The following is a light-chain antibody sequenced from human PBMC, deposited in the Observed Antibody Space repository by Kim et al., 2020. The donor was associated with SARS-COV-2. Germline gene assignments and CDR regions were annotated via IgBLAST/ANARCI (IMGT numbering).Light chain of an antibody. CDR2: GAS. V-gene: IGKV3-20*01. Sequence: VLTQSPDTLSLSPGDRATLSCRTRRNVTSTYIAWYQHKPGHAPRLLIYGASRRATDIPDRFSGSGSGTDFTLTISRLESEDFAFYYCQRYASSLTFGPGTKVDIK. CDR3: QRYASSLT. CDR1: RNVTSTY. J-gene: IGKJ3*01.